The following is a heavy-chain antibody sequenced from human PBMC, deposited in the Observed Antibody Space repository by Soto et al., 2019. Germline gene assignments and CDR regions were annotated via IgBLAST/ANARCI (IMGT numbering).Heavy chain of an antibody. D-gene: IGHD2-8*02. CDR2: INHSGST. CDR3: ARDKITGLFDY. V-gene: IGHV4-34*01. J-gene: IGHJ4*02. CDR1: GGSFSGYY. Sequence: QVQLQQWGAGLLKPSETLSLTCAVYGGSFSGYYWTWIPQPPGTGLEWIGEINHSGSTNYNPSLKSRVTISVDKSKNQFSLKLTSVTAADTAVYYCARDKITGLFDYWGQGTLVTVSS.